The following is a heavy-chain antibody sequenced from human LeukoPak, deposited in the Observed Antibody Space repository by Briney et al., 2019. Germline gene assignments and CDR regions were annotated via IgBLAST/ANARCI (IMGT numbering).Heavy chain of an antibody. CDR2: ISPIFGTA. J-gene: IGHJ5*02. V-gene: IGHV1-69*01. D-gene: IGHD4-17*01. CDR1: GGTFSSYA. Sequence: SVKVSCKASGGTFSSYAISWVRQAPGQGLEWMGGISPIFGTANYAQKFQGRVTITADESTSTAYMELSSLRSEDTAVYYCARDPQISDGDYANWFDPWGQGTLVTVSS. CDR3: ARDPQISDGDYANWFDP.